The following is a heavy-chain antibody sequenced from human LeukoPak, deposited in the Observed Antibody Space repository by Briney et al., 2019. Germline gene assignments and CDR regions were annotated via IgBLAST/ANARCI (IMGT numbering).Heavy chain of an antibody. V-gene: IGHV3-7*01. Sequence: GGSLRLSCAASGFSLSSYWINWVRQAPGKGLEWVANINPAASVKYYVDSVKGRFTISRDDAKNSVYLQMNSLRVEDTAIYYCAPSPWGQGTLVTVSS. J-gene: IGHJ5*02. CDR2: INPAASVK. CDR1: GFSLSSYW. CDR3: APSP.